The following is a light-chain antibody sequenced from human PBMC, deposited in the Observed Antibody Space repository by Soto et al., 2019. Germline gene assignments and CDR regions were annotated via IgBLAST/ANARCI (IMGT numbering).Light chain of an antibody. CDR3: QQYDVWPALT. CDR1: QSVSSSY. J-gene: IGKJ4*01. CDR2: GAS. V-gene: IGKV3-20*01. Sequence: EVVLTQSPGTLSLSPGERATLSRRASQSVSSSYLAWYQQKPGQAPRLLIYGASNRATGIPVRFSGSGSGTEFTLTISSLQSEDFAVYYCQQYDVWPALTFGGGTKVDIK.